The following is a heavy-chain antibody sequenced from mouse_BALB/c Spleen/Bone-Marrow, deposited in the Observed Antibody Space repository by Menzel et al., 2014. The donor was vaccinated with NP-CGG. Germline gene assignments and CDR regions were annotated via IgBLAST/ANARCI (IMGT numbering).Heavy chain of an antibody. V-gene: IGHV5-12*02. J-gene: IGHJ3*01. CDR1: GFTFSDYY. CDR2: ISNGGGST. CDR3: ARGLYYRPFAY. Sequence: EVKLVESGGGLVQPGGSLKLSCATSGFTFSDYYMYWVRQTPEKRLEGVAYISNGGGSTYYPDTVKGRFTISRDNAKNTLYLQMSRLKSEDTAMYYCARGLYYRPFAYWGQGTLVTVSA. D-gene: IGHD2-14*01.